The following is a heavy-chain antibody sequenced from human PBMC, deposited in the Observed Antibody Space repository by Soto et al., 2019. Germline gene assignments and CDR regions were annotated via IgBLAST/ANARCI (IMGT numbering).Heavy chain of an antibody. Sequence: ASVKVSCKASGYTFTSYGISWVRQAPGQGLEWMGWISAYNGNTNYAEKLQGRVTMTTDTSTSTAYMELRSLKPDDTAVYYCARYKFVNYSRASYYYGMDVWGQGTTVTVSS. CDR3: ARYKFVNYSRASYYYGMDV. D-gene: IGHD4-4*01. J-gene: IGHJ6*02. CDR2: ISAYNGNT. V-gene: IGHV1-18*04. CDR1: GYTFTSYG.